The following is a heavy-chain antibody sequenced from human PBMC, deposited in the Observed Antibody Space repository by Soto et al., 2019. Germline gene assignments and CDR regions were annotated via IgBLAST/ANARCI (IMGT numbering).Heavy chain of an antibody. CDR2: INPNSGNT. CDR3: ARDDCSGGSCYNDY. Sequence: ASVKVSCKASGYTFTGYYMHWVRQAPGQGLEWMGWINPNSGNTNYAQKLQGRVTMTTDTSTSTAYMELRSLRSDDTAVYYCARDDCSGGSCYNDYWGQGTLVTVSS. D-gene: IGHD2-15*01. CDR1: GYTFTGYY. J-gene: IGHJ4*02. V-gene: IGHV1-18*04.